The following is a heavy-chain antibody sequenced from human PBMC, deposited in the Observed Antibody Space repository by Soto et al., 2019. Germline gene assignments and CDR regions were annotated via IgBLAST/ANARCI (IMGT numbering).Heavy chain of an antibody. J-gene: IGHJ5*02. Sequence: SETLSLTCTVSGGSISSYYWSWIRQPPGKGLEWIGCIYYSGSTNYNPSLKSRVTISVDTSKNQFSLKLSSVTAADTAVYYCAGASVAGINWFDPWGQGTLVTVSS. CDR3: AGASVAGINWFDP. CDR1: GGSISSYY. CDR2: IYYSGST. D-gene: IGHD6-19*01. V-gene: IGHV4-59*01.